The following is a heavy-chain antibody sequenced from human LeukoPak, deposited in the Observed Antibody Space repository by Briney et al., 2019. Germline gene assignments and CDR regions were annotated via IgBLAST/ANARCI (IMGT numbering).Heavy chain of an antibody. V-gene: IGHV4-39*01. Sequence: SETLSLTCTVSGGSISSSSYYGGLIRQPPGKWLEWIGSIYYSGSTYYNPSLKSRVTISVDTSKNQFSLKLSSVTAADTAVYYCASKRIVATIYDYWGQGTLVTVSS. D-gene: IGHD5-12*01. CDR1: GGSISSSSYY. CDR3: ASKRIVATIYDY. CDR2: IYYSGST. J-gene: IGHJ4*02.